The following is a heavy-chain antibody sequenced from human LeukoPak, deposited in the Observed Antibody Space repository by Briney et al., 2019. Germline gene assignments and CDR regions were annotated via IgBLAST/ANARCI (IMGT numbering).Heavy chain of an antibody. J-gene: IGHJ4*02. D-gene: IGHD3-3*01. CDR3: GGLMADYDFWSGLYFDY. V-gene: IGHV4-59*08. CDR1: GGSISSYY. Sequence: SETLSLTCTVSGGSISSYYWSWIRQPPGKGLEWIGYIYYSGSTNYNPSLKRRVTISVDTTKNQIHLMQSSGTAADNAVDYCGGLMADYDFWSGLYFDYWGQGTLVIVSS. CDR2: IYYSGST.